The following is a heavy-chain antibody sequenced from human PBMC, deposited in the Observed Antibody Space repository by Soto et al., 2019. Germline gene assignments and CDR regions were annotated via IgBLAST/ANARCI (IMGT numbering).Heavy chain of an antibody. J-gene: IGHJ5*02. Sequence: QVQLQESGPGLVKPSGTLSLTCAVSGGSISSSNWWSWVRQPPGKGLEWIGEIYHSGSTNYNPSRKRRVTIPVDKSKIQFSLKLSSVTAADTAVYYCARAIGYNWNDDLDPWGQGTLVTVSS. D-gene: IGHD1-20*01. V-gene: IGHV4-4*02. CDR3: ARAIGYNWNDDLDP. CDR1: GGSISSSNW. CDR2: IYHSGST.